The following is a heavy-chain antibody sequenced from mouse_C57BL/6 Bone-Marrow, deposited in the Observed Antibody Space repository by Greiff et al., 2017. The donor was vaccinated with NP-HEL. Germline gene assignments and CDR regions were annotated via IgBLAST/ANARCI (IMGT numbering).Heavy chain of an antibody. D-gene: IGHD1-2*01. Sequence: VHVKQSGAELVRPGASVKLSCTASGFNIKDYYMHWVKQRPEQGLEWIGRIDPEDGDTEYAPKFQGKATMTADTSSNTAYLQLSSLTSEDTAVYYCTTVTTAPWFAYWGQGTLVTVSA. CDR1: GFNIKDYY. CDR3: TTVTTAPWFAY. J-gene: IGHJ3*01. CDR2: IDPEDGDT. V-gene: IGHV14-1*01.